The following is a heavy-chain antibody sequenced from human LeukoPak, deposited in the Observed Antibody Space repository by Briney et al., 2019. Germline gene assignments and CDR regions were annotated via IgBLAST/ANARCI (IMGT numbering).Heavy chain of an antibody. D-gene: IGHD3-10*01. CDR2: ISYDGSNK. CDR1: GFTFSSYG. CDR3: ARDYGSGSYRWFDP. Sequence: GGSLRLSCAASGFTFSSYGMHWVRQAPGKGLEWVAVISYDGSNKYYADSVKGRFTISRDNAKNSLYLQMNSLRAEDTALYHCARDYGSGSYRWFDPWGQGTLVTVSS. J-gene: IGHJ5*02. V-gene: IGHV3-30*03.